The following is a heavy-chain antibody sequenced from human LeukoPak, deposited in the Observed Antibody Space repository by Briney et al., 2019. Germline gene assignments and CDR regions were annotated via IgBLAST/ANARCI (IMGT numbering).Heavy chain of an antibody. CDR1: GFTFSSYG. Sequence: GGTLRLSCAASGFTFSSYGMSWVRQAPGKGLEWVSGISGNSGTTYYADSVKGRFTISRDNSKNTLYLQMNSLRAEDTAVYYCARALGDYAYWGQGTLVTVSS. CDR3: ARALGDYAY. J-gene: IGHJ4*02. CDR2: ISGNSGTT. V-gene: IGHV3-23*01. D-gene: IGHD4-17*01.